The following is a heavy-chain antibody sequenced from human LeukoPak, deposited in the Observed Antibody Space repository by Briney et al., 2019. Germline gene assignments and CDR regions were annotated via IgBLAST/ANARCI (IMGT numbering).Heavy chain of an antibody. J-gene: IGHJ5*02. CDR2: ISGYNGNT. Sequence: ASVKVSCKASGYTFTSYGISWVRQAPGQGLEWMGWISGYNGNTNYAQKLQGRVIMTTDTSTSTAYMELRSLRAEDTAVYYCARGQYSGYDYTSNWFDPWGQGTLVTVSS. V-gene: IGHV1-18*01. CDR1: GYTFTSYG. D-gene: IGHD5-12*01. CDR3: ARGQYSGYDYTSNWFDP.